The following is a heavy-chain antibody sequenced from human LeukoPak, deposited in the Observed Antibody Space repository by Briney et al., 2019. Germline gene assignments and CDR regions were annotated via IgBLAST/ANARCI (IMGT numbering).Heavy chain of an antibody. J-gene: IGHJ5*02. D-gene: IGHD1-26*01. CDR2: IYHSGST. CDR1: GGSISSGGYS. CDR3: ARAGSATAFGNWFDP. Sequence: SESLSLTCAVSGGSISSGGYSWSWIRQPPGKGLGWIGYIYHSGSTYYNPSLKSRVTISVDRSKNQFSLKLSSVTAADTAVYYCARAGSATAFGNWFDPWGQGTLVTVSS. V-gene: IGHV4-30-2*01.